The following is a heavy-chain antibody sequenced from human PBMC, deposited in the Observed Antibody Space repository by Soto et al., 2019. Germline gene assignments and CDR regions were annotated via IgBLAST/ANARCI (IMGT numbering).Heavy chain of an antibody. V-gene: IGHV4-59*01. Sequence: VQLQESGPGLVKPSETLSLTCTVSGTSISSYYWSWIRQPPGKGLEGIANIHYSGTTNYNPSLASRVTLSVDTSKNQFPLKMTSVTAADRAMYFCARYNSYAIDYWGRGTLVTVSS. CDR1: GTSISSYY. J-gene: IGHJ4*02. D-gene: IGHD2-8*01. CDR3: ARYNSYAIDY. CDR2: IHYSGTT.